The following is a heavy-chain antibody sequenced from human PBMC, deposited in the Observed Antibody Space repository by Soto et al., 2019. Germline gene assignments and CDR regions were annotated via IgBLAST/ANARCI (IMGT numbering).Heavy chain of an antibody. V-gene: IGHV5-51*01. D-gene: IGHD3-3*01. CDR3: ARHTIFGVVPIRDDTFDI. CDR1: GYSFTSYW. CDR2: IYPGDSDT. Sequence: GESLKISCKGSGYSFTSYWIGWVRQMPGKGLEWMGIIYPGDSDTRYSPSFQGQVTISADKSISTAYLQWSSLKASDTAMYYCARHTIFGVVPIRDDTFDIWGQGTMVTVSS. J-gene: IGHJ3*02.